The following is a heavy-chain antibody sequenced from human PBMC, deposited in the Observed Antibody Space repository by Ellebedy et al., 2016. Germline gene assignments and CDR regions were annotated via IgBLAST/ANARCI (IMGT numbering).Heavy chain of an antibody. CDR3: ASQSGSYFRYFDL. Sequence: GGSLRLSXAASGFTFSSYAMSWVRQAPGKGLEWVSGISWNSGSIGYADSVKGRFTISRDNAKNSLYLQMNSLRAEDTAVYYCASQSGSYFRYFDLWGRGTLVTVSS. V-gene: IGHV3-20*03. D-gene: IGHD1-26*01. CDR2: ISWNSGSI. CDR1: GFTFSSYA. J-gene: IGHJ2*01.